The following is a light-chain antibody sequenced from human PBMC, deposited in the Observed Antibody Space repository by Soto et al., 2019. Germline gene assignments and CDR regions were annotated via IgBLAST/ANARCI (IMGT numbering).Light chain of an antibody. J-gene: IGLJ2*01. V-gene: IGLV2-14*03. CDR3: SSYTTSSTLV. CDR2: DVS. CDR1: ISDVGGYNY. Sequence: QSALTQPASVSGSPGQSITISCAGSISDVGGYNYVSWYQQRPGKAPKLMIYDVSNRPSGVSNRFSGSKSGNTASLTISGLQAEDEADYYCSSYTTSSTLVFGGGTKLTVL.